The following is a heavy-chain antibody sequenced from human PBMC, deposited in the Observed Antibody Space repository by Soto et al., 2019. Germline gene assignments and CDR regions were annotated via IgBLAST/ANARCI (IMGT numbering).Heavy chain of an antibody. CDR1: GASVSSTYW. D-gene: IGHD4-17*01. Sequence: SETLSLTCAVSGASVSSTYWWSWVRQPPGKGPEWIGEINHRGSANYNPSLKSRVTISVDTSKNQFSLKLSSVTAADTAVYYCAADTVTLYYYYYGMDVWGQGTTVTVSS. CDR3: AADTVTLYYYYYGMDV. V-gene: IGHV4-4*02. J-gene: IGHJ6*02. CDR2: INHRGSA.